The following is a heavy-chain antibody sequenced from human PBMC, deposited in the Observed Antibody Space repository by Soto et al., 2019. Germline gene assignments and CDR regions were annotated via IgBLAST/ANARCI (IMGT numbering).Heavy chain of an antibody. CDR3: ARAPKLLSFGEKVYYFDY. CDR1: GGSISSSNW. Sequence: SETLSLTCAVSGGSISSSNWWSWVRQPPGKGLEWIGEIYHSGSTNYNPSLKSRVTISVDKSKNQFSLKLSSVTAADTAVYYCARAPKLLSFGEKVYYFDYWGQGTLVTVSS. V-gene: IGHV4-4*02. CDR2: IYHSGST. D-gene: IGHD3-10*01. J-gene: IGHJ4*02.